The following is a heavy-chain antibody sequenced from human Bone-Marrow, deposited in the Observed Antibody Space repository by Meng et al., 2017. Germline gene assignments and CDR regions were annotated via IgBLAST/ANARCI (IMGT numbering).Heavy chain of an antibody. Sequence: ASVMVSCNASGYTFIGYYMHLVLQAPGQGLEWMGRINTNSGGTNYAQKFQGRVIMTRDTSISTAYMELSRLRSDDTAVYYCARRETLAAPDGPEFWGQGTPVTVSS. CDR2: INTNSGGT. J-gene: IGHJ4*01. V-gene: IGHV1-2*06. CDR3: ARRETLAAPDGPEF. CDR1: GYTFIGYY. D-gene: IGHD6-6*01.